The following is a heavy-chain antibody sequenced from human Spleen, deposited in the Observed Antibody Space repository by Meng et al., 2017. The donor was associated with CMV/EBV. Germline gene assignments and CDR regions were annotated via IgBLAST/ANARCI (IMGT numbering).Heavy chain of an antibody. D-gene: IGHD3-3*01. CDR2: IYSGGST. CDR3: AREGIFGVVTA. CDR1: GFTVSSNY. V-gene: IGHV3-53*01. J-gene: IGHJ5*02. Sequence: GESLKISCAASGFTVSSNYMSWVRQAPGKGLEWVSVIYSGGSTYYADSVKGRFTISRDNSKNTLYLQMNSLRVEDTAVYYCAREGIFGVVTAWGQGTLVTVSS.